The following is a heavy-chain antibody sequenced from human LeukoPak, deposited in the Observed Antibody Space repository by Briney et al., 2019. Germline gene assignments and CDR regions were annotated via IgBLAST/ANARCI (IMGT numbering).Heavy chain of an antibody. D-gene: IGHD6-6*01. CDR1: GGTFSSYA. CDR3: ARIKEGSNSSPAFDY. Sequence: SVKVSCKASGGTFSSYAISWVRQAPGQGLEWMGGIIPIFGTANYAQKFQGRVTITADESTSTAYMELSSLRSEDTAVYYCARIKEGSNSSPAFDYWGQGTLVTVSS. J-gene: IGHJ4*02. CDR2: IIPIFGTA. V-gene: IGHV1-69*13.